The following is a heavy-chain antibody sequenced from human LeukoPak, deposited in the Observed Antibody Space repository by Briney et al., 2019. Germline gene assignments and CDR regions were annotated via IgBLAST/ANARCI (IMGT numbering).Heavy chain of an antibody. Sequence: PGGSLRLFCAASGFPFSSYSMHWVRQAPGKGLEWVSSISSSSSYIYYADSVKGRFTISRDNAKNSLYLQMNSLRAEDTAVYYCARDHREDSSGYLFDYWGQGTLVTVSS. D-gene: IGHD3-22*01. CDR3: ARDHREDSSGYLFDY. CDR2: ISSSSSYI. CDR1: GFPFSSYS. V-gene: IGHV3-21*01. J-gene: IGHJ4*02.